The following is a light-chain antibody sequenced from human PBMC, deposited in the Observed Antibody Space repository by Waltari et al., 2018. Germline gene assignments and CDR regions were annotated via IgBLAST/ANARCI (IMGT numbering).Light chain of an antibody. J-gene: IGLJ2*01. V-gene: IGLV3-19*01. CDR1: SLRRYY. CDR3: HSRDATGVGGS. CDR2: DKN. Sequence: SSELTQDPVVSVAMGQTVRITCQGDSLRRYYASWYQQSPGQAPILFMFDKNNRPSGVPDRFSGSSSDNSASLTITGAQAEDEASYYCHSRDATGVGGSFGGGTKLTVL.